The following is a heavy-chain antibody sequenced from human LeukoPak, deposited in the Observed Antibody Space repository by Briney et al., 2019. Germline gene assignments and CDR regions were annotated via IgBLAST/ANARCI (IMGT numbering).Heavy chain of an antibody. Sequence: GGSLRLSCAASGFTFSSYSMTWVRQAPGKGLEWVSSISSSSSYIYYADSVKGRFTISRDNAKNSLYLQMNSLRAEDTAVYYCAREKAAAGTLFDYWGQGTLVTVSS. CDR2: ISSSSSYI. CDR1: GFTFSSYS. D-gene: IGHD6-13*01. J-gene: IGHJ4*02. V-gene: IGHV3-21*01. CDR3: AREKAAAGTLFDY.